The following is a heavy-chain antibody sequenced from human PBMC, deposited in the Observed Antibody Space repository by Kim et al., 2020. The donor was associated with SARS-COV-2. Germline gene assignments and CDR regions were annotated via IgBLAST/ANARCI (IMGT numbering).Heavy chain of an antibody. D-gene: IGHD3-10*01. Sequence: SETLSLTCAVYGGSFSGYYWSWIRQPPGKGLEWIGEINHSGSTNYNPSLKSRVTISVDTSKNQFSLKLSSVTAADTAVYYCARGRLVGGGGTFDYWGQGTLVTVSS. V-gene: IGHV4-34*01. CDR1: GGSFSGYY. CDR2: INHSGST. CDR3: ARGRLVGGGGTFDY. J-gene: IGHJ4*02.